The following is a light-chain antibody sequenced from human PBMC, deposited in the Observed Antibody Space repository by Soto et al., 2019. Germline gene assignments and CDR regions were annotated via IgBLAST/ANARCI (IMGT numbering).Light chain of an antibody. J-gene: IGKJ5*01. CDR2: DAS. CDR1: QDINNY. Sequence: DIQLTLSPCSLSASVGDRVTITCQASQDINNYLNWYQQKPGKAPKLLIYDASTLETGVPTRFRGCGSGTEFTFTISSRLPQEIATYYCQQYDNRPPCTFGQGTRLEIK. CDR3: QQYDNRPPCT. V-gene: IGKV1-33*01.